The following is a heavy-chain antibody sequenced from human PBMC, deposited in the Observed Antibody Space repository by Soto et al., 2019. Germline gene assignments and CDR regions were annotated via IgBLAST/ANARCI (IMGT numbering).Heavy chain of an antibody. CDR2: ISSSSSYI. Sequence: GGSLRLSCAASGFTFSSYSMNWVRQAPGKGLEWVSSISSSSSYIYYADSVKGRFTISRDNAKNSLYLQMNSLRAEDTAVYYCARANIVVVVAATQGDAFDIWGQGTMVTVS. CDR3: ARANIVVVVAATQGDAFDI. J-gene: IGHJ3*02. V-gene: IGHV3-21*01. D-gene: IGHD2-15*01. CDR1: GFTFSSYS.